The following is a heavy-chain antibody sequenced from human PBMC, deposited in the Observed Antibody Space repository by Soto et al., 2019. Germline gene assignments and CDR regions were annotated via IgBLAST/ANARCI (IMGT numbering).Heavy chain of an antibody. V-gene: IGHV3-53*04. D-gene: IGHD2-2*01. Sequence: GGSLRLSCAASGFTVSSNYMSWVRQAPGKGLEWVSVIYSGGSTYYADSVKGRFNISRHNSKNTLYLQMNSLRAEDTAVYYCAADTIKYCSSTSCYAGPYYYYYMDVWGKGTTVTVSS. CDR1: GFTVSSNY. CDR3: AADTIKYCSSTSCYAGPYYYYYMDV. J-gene: IGHJ6*03. CDR2: IYSGGST.